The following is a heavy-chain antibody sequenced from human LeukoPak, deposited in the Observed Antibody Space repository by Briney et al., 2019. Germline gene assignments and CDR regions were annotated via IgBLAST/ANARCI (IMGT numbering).Heavy chain of an antibody. J-gene: IGHJ6*03. D-gene: IGHD2-2*02. CDR3: ARGRGYCSSTSCYKRGYYYYYMDV. CDR2: INHSGST. V-gene: IGHV4-34*01. Sequence: KPSETLSLTCTVSGGSISGYYWSWIRQPPGKGLEWIGEINHSGSTNYNPSLKSRVTISVDTSKNQFSLKLSSVTAADTAVYYCARGRGYCSSTSCYKRGYYYYYMDVWGKGTTVTVSS. CDR1: GGSISGYY.